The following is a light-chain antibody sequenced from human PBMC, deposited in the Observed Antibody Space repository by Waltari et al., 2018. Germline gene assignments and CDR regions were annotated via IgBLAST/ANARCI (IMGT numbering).Light chain of an antibody. CDR3: QQYNSWPRT. CDR1: QSVGIN. V-gene: IGKV3-15*01. CDR2: CAS. J-gene: IGKJ1*01. Sequence: EILMTQSPASLSVSPWERATLSCWAGQSVGINLAWYQQRPGQAPRLLIYCASTRATGIPARFSGSGSDTEFTLTISSLKSEDFAVYYCQQYNSWPRTFGQGTKVEIK.